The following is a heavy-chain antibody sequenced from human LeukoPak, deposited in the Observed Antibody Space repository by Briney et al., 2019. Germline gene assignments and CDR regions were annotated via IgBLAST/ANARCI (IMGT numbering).Heavy chain of an antibody. J-gene: IGHJ4*02. D-gene: IGHD3-10*01. CDR3: ARESIGDCYFDY. CDR1: GVSISSGGYS. V-gene: IGHV4-30-2*01. CDR2: IYDSGST. Sequence: SSQTLSLTCAVSGVSISSGGYSWSWIRQPPGKGLEWIGDIYDSGSTYYNPSLKSRVTISVDRSKNQFSLNLSSVTAADTAVYYCARESIGDCYFDYWGRETWSPSPQ.